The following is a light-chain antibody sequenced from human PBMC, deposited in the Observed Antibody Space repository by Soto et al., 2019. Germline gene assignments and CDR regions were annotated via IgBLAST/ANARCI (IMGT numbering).Light chain of an antibody. Sequence: IVMTQSPATLSVSPGERATLSCRASQSISSNFAWYQQRPGQAPRLLIFGASTRATGVPARFSGSGSGTDFTLTISSLQPEDFATYYCQQLNNYPRTFGQGTKVDIK. J-gene: IGKJ1*01. CDR2: GAS. CDR3: QQLNNYPRT. CDR1: QSISSN. V-gene: IGKV3-15*01.